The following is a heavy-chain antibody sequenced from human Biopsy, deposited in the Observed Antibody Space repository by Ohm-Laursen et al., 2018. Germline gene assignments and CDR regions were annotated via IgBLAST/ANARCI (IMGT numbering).Heavy chain of an antibody. CDR2: ICASSTYI. J-gene: IGHJ5*01. D-gene: IGHD3-10*01. V-gene: IGHV3-21*06. Sequence: SLRLSCAASGFNLSDYAMNWVRQAPGKGLEWVPSICASSTYIHYADSVKGRFTISRDNPKNSLYLQMNSLTAADTATYYCATELLPPGVGGPWLDSWGQGISVTVSS. CDR1: GFNLSDYA. CDR3: ATELLPPGVGGPWLDS.